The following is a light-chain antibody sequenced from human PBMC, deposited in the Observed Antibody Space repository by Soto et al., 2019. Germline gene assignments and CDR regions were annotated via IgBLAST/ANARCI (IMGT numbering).Light chain of an antibody. CDR2: AAS. CDR1: QSINNY. J-gene: IGKJ2*01. Sequence: DIQMTQSPSSLSASVGDRVTITCRTSQSINNYLNWYQQKPGKAPKLLIYAASTLQSGVPSRFIGSGSGTDFTLTISRLKPGDFPYYSCQQTFPTPLYTFGRGTKLGFK. CDR3: QQTFPTPLYT. V-gene: IGKV1-39*01.